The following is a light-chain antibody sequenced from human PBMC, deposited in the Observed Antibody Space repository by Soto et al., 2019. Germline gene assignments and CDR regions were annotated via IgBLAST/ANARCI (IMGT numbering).Light chain of an antibody. CDR1: QSISNS. J-gene: IGKJ4*01. CDR2: KAD. Sequence: DIQMTQSPSTLSASVGDRVTITCRASQSISNSLAWYQQKPGKAPNLLIYKADSLESGVPSRFSGSGSGTEFTLTISSLHPDDFATYYCRQYVSYPVTFGGGTKVEMK. V-gene: IGKV1-5*03. CDR3: RQYVSYPVT.